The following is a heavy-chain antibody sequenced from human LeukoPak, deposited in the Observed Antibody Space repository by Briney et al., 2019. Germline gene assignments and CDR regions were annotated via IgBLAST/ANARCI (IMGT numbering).Heavy chain of an antibody. CDR2: ISAYNGNK. CDR1: GYTFTSYG. D-gene: IGHD2-2*01. CDR3: AKDGMGEGEVPTSMDV. Sequence: GASVKVSCKASGYTFTSYGFSWVRQAPGQGLEWMGGISAYNGNKNYAQKLQGRVTMTTDTSTSTANMELRSLRSDDTAVYYCAKDGMGEGEVPTSMDVWGKGTTVTVSS. V-gene: IGHV1-18*01. J-gene: IGHJ6*03.